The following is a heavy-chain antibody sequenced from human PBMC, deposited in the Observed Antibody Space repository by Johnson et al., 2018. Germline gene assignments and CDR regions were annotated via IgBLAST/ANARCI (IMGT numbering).Heavy chain of an antibody. CDR1: GFTFSSYW. D-gene: IGHD5-24*01. CDR2: INSDGSST. V-gene: IGHV3-74*01. CDR3: ARVLMAATRHLRDYYYCYGMDV. J-gene: IGHJ6*02. Sequence: VQLQESGGGLVQPGGSLRLSCAASGFTFSSYWMHWVRQAPGKGLVWVSRINSDGSSTSYADSVTGRFTISRDNAKNKLYLQMNSLRAEDTAVYYCARVLMAATRHLRDYYYCYGMDVWGQGTTVTVSS.